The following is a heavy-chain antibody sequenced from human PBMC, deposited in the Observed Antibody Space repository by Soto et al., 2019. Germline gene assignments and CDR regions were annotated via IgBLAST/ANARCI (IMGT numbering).Heavy chain of an antibody. V-gene: IGHV4-30-2*01. CDR3: ARGDGFNYYLDY. CDR2: IYHSGTT. Sequence: QLQLQESGSGLVKPSQTLSLTCAVSGGSISSGGYSWNWIRQPPGEGLEWIGYIYHSGTTYYNPSIKSRVTIAVDRSKNQFSLKLSSVTAADTAGYYWARGDGFNYYLDYWGQGTLVTVSS. CDR1: GGSISSGGYS. J-gene: IGHJ4*02. D-gene: IGHD3-16*01.